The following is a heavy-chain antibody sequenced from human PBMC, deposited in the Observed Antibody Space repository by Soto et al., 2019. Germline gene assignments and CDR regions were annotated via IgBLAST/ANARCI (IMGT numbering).Heavy chain of an antibody. V-gene: IGHV4-31*02. D-gene: IGHD3-16*01. CDR2: IYYSGST. J-gene: IGHJ4*02. Sequence: SVTMSLTCSVSGVSIISGGYYWSWNRKHPGKGLEWIGYIYYSGSTYYNPSLKSRVTISVDTSKNQFSLKLSSVTAADTAVYYCASQGGDYGTPATGYWGQGTLVTVSS. CDR3: ASQGGDYGTPATGY. CDR1: GVSIISGGYY.